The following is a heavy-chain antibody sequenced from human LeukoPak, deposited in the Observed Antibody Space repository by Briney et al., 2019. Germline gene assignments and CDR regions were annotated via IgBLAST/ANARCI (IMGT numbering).Heavy chain of an antibody. CDR2: INPNSGGT. CDR3: ARSSPTYYFDSSGYYYGDY. J-gene: IGHJ4*02. Sequence: ASVKVSCKASAYSFTDYYTHWVRQAPGQGLEWMGQINPNSGGTDYAQKFQGRVTMTRDKSISTAYMELSRLRSDDTAVYYCARSSPTYYFDSSGYYYGDYWGQGTLVIVSS. D-gene: IGHD3-22*01. V-gene: IGHV1-2*06. CDR1: AYSFTDYY.